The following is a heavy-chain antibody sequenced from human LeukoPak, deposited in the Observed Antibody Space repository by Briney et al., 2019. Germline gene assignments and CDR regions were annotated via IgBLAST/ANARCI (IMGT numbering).Heavy chain of an antibody. Sequence: GGSLRLSCAASGFTFSNHWMSWVRQAPGKGLEWVANINKGGSENYYVDSVKGRFTISRDNARNSLFLQMNSLRAEDTAIYYCARDEGYYFDSWGQGTQVIVSS. CDR3: ARDEGYYFDS. J-gene: IGHJ4*02. V-gene: IGHV3-7*01. CDR1: GFTFSNHW. CDR2: INKGGSEN.